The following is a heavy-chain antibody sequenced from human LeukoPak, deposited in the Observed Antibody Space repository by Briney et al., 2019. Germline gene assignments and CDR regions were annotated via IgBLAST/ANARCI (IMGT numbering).Heavy chain of an antibody. CDR3: AMKAVPRPRLHDAFDF. D-gene: IGHD5-24*01. J-gene: IGHJ3*01. V-gene: IGHV3-21*04. CDR1: GLTFRTYS. Sequence: GGSLRLSCVASGLTFRTYSMNWVRQAPGKGLEWVSTISSSGTSIFYAASVKGRFTISRDNARNSLYLQMNSLRADDTAVYYCAMKAVPRPRLHDAFDFWGQGTVVSVSS. CDR2: ISSSGTSI.